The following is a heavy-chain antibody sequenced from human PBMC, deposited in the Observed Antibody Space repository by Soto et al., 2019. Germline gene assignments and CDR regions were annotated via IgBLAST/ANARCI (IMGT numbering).Heavy chain of an antibody. V-gene: IGHV4-39*01. CDR3: AVGYCSGGSCYSRQIDY. J-gene: IGHJ4*02. CDR2: IYYSGST. D-gene: IGHD2-15*01. CDR1: GGSISSSSYY. Sequence: QLQLQESGPGLVKPSETLSLTCTVSGGSISSSSYYWGWIRQPPGKGLEWIGSIYYSGSTYYNPSLKRRVTISVDTSKNQFSLKLSSVTAADTAVYYCAVGYCSGGSCYSRQIDYWGQGTLVTVSS.